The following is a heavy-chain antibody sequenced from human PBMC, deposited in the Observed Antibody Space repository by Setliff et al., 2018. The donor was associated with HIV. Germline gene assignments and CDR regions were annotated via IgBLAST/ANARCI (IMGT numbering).Heavy chain of an antibody. CDR2: IIPVFGTT. CDR1: GGTFSSYA. V-gene: IGHV1-69*13. D-gene: IGHD4-17*01. CDR3: ARGGGSYGDYGWYLRF. Sequence: SVKVSCKASGGTFSSYAISWVRQAPGQGLDWMGGIIPVFGTTNYAQKFQGRVTITADESTSTAYMELSSLRSEDTAVYYCARGGGSYGDYGWYLRFWGQGTLVTVSS. J-gene: IGHJ4*02.